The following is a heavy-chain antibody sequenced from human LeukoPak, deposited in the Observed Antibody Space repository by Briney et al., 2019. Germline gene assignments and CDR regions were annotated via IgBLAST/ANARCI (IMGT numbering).Heavy chain of an antibody. CDR1: GFIFSSYW. V-gene: IGHV3-7*01. CDR2: IKYDGSEK. CDR3: ARPSPTWTTLRD. Sequence: GGSLRLSCAASGFIFSSYWMSWVRQAPGKGLEWLASIKYDGSEKYYVDSVKGRFTISRDNAKNSLYLQMNSLRAEDTAVYYCARPSPTWTTLRDWGQGTLVTVSS. J-gene: IGHJ4*02. D-gene: IGHD1-1*01.